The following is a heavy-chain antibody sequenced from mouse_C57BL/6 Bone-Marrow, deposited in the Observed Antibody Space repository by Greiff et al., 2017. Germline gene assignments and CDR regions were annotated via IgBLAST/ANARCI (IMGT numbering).Heavy chain of an antibody. CDR1: GYSFTGFF. CDR2: INPYNGDT. V-gene: IGHV1-20*01. J-gene: IGHJ3*01. Sequence: EVQLQPSGPELVKPGDSVKISCKASGYSFTGFFMNWVMQSHGTSLEWIGRINPYNGDTFYNQKFKGKATLTVDKSSRTALMELRSLTSEDSAVFYCAKGELWGQGTLVTVSA. CDR3: AKGEL.